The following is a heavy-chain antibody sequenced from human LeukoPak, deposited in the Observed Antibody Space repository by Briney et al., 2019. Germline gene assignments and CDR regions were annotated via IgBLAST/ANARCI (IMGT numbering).Heavy chain of an antibody. V-gene: IGHV1-46*01. J-gene: IGHJ4*02. D-gene: IGHD6-13*01. Sequence: GASVKVSCKASGYTFTSYYMHWVRQAPGQGLEWMGIINPSGGSTSYAQKFQGRVTMTRDTSTSTVYMELSGLRSEDTAVYYCASHRLPGYSSSWYFDYWGQGTLVTVSS. CDR2: INPSGGST. CDR3: ASHRLPGYSSSWYFDY. CDR1: GYTFTSYY.